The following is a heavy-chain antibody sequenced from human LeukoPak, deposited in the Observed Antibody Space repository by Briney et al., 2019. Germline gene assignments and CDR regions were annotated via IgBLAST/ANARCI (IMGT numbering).Heavy chain of an antibody. CDR1: GGTFSSYA. V-gene: IGHV1-69*01. CDR2: IIPIFGTA. CDR3: ARGSIGDSSGWYETWFDP. D-gene: IGHD6-13*01. J-gene: IGHJ5*02. Sequence: SVKVSCKASGGTFSSYAISWVRQAPGQGLEWMGGIIPIFGTANYAQKFQGRVTITADESTSTAYMELSSLRSEDTAAYYCARGSIGDSSGWYETWFDPWGQGTLVTVSS.